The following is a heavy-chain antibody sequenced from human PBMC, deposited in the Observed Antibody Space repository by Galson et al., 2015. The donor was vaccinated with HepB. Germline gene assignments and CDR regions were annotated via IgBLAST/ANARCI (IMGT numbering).Heavy chain of an antibody. CDR2: ISAYNGNT. Sequence: SVKVSCRASGYTFTSYGISWVRQAPGQGLEWMGWISAYNGNTNYAQKLQGRVTMTTDTSTSTAYMELRSLRSDDTAVYYCARELVSGSYYGGFDYWGQGTLVTVSS. CDR1: GYTFTSYG. D-gene: IGHD1-26*01. V-gene: IGHV1-18*04. CDR3: ARELVSGSYYGGFDY. J-gene: IGHJ4*02.